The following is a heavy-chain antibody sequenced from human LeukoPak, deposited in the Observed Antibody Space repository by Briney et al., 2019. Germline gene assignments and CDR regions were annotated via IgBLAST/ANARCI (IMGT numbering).Heavy chain of an antibody. CDR3: ARGRYGWLPFDY. J-gene: IGHJ4*02. CDR2: IYYSGST. D-gene: IGHD3-16*01. Sequence: SETLSLTCTVSGGSISSSSYYWSWIRQPPGKGLEWIGYIYYSGSTNYNPSLESRVTISVDTSKNQFTLKLSSVTAADTAVYYCARGRYGWLPFDYWGQGTLVTVSS. CDR1: GGSISSSSYY. V-gene: IGHV4-61*01.